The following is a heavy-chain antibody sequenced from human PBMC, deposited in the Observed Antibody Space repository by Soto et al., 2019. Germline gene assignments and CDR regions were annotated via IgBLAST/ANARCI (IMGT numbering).Heavy chain of an antibody. Sequence: QVHLVQSGSEVKKPGSSVKVFCKTSGDPFSNCYINGVRQAPGQGCEWRGGIIHMCGRPREVRGTIPFFGSTNYAQKFQGRVTISADESTRTAYMELSSLASEDTAVYYCAREETWMEMWRSPGPMPRQGYYGMAVWGQGTTVTVSS. CDR2: IIHMCGRPREVRGTIPFFGST. V-gene: IGHV1-69*01. CDR1: GDPFSNCY. D-gene: IGHD5-12*01. J-gene: IGHJ6*02. CDR3: AREETWMEMWRSPGPMPRQGYYGMAV.